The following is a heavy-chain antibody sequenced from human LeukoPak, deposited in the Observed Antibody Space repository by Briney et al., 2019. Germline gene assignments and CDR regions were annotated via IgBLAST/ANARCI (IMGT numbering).Heavy chain of an antibody. D-gene: IGHD3-9*01. Sequence: GGSLRLSCAASGFTFSSYGMHWVRQAPGKGLEWVAVISYDGNNKYYADSVKGRFTISRDNSKNTLYLQMDNLRAEDTAVYYCAKDLYLTGYSFDYWGQGTLVTVSS. CDR1: GFTFSSYG. CDR2: ISYDGNNK. CDR3: AKDLYLTGYSFDY. V-gene: IGHV3-30*18. J-gene: IGHJ4*02.